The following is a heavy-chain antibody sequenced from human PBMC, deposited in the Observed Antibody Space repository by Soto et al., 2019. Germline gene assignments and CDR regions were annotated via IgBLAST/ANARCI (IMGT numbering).Heavy chain of an antibody. J-gene: IGHJ5*02. CDR1: GYTFFTSD. CDR2: ISTYSGDT. CDR3: SRHHGPTSSENWFDH. V-gene: IGHV1-18*01. Sequence: QVHLVQSGVEVKTHGASVKVSCQASGYTFFTSDISWVRQAPGQGLEWMGWISTYSGDTKYAQKFQGRVTMTTDTSSTTRYCEPMSPRSDDTAVYYCSRHHGPTSSENWFDHWGQGTLVTVSS.